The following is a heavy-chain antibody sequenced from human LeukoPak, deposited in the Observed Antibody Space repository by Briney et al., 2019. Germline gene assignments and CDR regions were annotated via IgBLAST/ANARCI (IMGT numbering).Heavy chain of an antibody. CDR2: IYYSGST. V-gene: IGHV4-59*01. Sequence: SETLSLTCTVSGGSISSYYWSWIRQPPGKGLEWIGYIYYSGSTNYNPSLKSRVTISADTSKNQFSLKLSSVTAADTAVYYCARENRYCSSTSCSYYYYMDVWGKGTTVTVSS. CDR3: ARENRYCSSTSCSYYYYMDV. CDR1: GGSISSYY. J-gene: IGHJ6*03. D-gene: IGHD2-2*01.